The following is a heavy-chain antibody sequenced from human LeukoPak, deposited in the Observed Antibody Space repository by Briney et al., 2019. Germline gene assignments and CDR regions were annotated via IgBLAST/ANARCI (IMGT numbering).Heavy chain of an antibody. D-gene: IGHD5-24*01. CDR3: TRQMPAIRYFDF. J-gene: IGHJ4*02. V-gene: IGHV3-7*01. CDR2: IKGDGSET. Sequence: GGSLRLSCAASGFTFGTSWMDWVRQAPGKGLEWVANIKGDGSETNYGDSAKGRFTISRDNAKNTLYLQMNSLRAEDTAVYYCTRQMPAIRYFDFWGQGTLVTVSS. CDR1: GFTFGTSW.